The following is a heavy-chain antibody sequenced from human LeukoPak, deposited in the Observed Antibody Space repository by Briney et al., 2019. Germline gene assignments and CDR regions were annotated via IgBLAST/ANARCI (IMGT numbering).Heavy chain of an antibody. CDR3: ARVEEWPDNWFDP. CDR1: GYSISSGYY. D-gene: IGHD1-1*01. Sequence: PSETLSLTCTVSGYSISSGYYWGWIRQPPGKGLEWIGSIYHSGSTHFNPSLKSRVTISVDTSKNQFSLKLSSVTAADTAVYYCARVEEWPDNWFDPWGQGTLVTVSS. V-gene: IGHV4-38-2*02. J-gene: IGHJ5*02. CDR2: IYHSGST.